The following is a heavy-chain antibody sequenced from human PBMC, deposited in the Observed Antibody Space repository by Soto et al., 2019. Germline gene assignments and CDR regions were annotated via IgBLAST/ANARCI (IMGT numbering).Heavy chain of an antibody. D-gene: IGHD3-16*01. J-gene: IGHJ6*02. V-gene: IGHV3-33*01. Sequence: QVQLVESGGGVVQPGTSLRLSCAASRLTFSAHDMHWVRQAPGKGLGWVALIWSDGSRGFYADSVKGRFTISRDNFKNPLYLQMNSLGAEDTAVYYCAGEPKGGAYDMDVWGQGTTVTVSS. CDR3: AGEPKGGAYDMDV. CDR1: RLTFSAHD. CDR2: IWSDGSRG.